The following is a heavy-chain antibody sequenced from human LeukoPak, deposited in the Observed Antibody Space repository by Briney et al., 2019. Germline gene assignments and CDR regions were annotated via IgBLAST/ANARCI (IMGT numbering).Heavy chain of an antibody. V-gene: IGHV3-7*01. J-gene: IGHJ6*04. D-gene: IGHD3-10*02. CDR1: GYSISSGYY. Sequence: ETLSLTCTVSGYSISSGYYWGWIRQPPGKGLEWVAIVNQGATQKYYVDSVKGRFTISRDNAENSLYLQMNSLRAEDTAVYYCAELGITMIGGVWSKGTTVTISS. CDR3: AELGITMIGGV. CDR2: VNQGATQK.